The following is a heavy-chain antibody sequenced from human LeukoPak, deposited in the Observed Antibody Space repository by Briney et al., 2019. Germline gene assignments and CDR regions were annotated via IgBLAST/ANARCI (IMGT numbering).Heavy chain of an antibody. CDR1: GFTVSSNY. CDR2: IYSGGST. Sequence: GGSLRLSCAASGFTVSSNYMSWVRQAPGKGLEWVSVIYSGGSTYYADSVKGRFTISRDNARSSLYLQMSKLRADDTAVYYCARDQGAFDYWGQGTVVTVSS. CDR3: ARDQGAFDY. J-gene: IGHJ4*02. D-gene: IGHD3-16*01. V-gene: IGHV3-53*01.